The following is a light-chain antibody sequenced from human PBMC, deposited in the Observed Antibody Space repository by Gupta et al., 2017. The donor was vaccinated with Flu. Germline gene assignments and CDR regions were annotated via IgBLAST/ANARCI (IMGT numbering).Light chain of an antibody. V-gene: IGKV3-20*01. CDR1: QSVRSDY. Sequence: SPGERATLSCTASQSVRSDYLAWYQQNSDQAPRLLIYGASSRATGIPERFSGSGSGTDFTLTISRLEPEDFAVYYCQQYYNSPWTLGQGTKVEIK. CDR3: QQYYNSPWT. CDR2: GAS. J-gene: IGKJ1*01.